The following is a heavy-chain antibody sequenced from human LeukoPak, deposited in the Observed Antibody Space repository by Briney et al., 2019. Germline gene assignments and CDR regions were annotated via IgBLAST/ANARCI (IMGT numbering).Heavy chain of an antibody. CDR3: ARQRNDYGDYGEYYYYGMDV. CDR2: IYYSGST. V-gene: IGHV4-59*08. CDR1: GGSISSYY. J-gene: IGHJ6*02. D-gene: IGHD4-17*01. Sequence: SETLSLTCTVSGGSISSYYWSWIRQPPGKGLEWIGYIYYSGSTNYNPSLKSRVTISVDTSKNQFSLKLSSVTAADTAVYYCARQRNDYGDYGEYYYYGMDVWGQGTTVTVSS.